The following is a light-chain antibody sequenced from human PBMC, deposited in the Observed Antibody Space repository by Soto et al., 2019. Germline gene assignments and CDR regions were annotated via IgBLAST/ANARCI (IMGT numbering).Light chain of an antibody. CDR3: QQYASYSPT. J-gene: IGKJ1*01. CDR1: PGLSSW. Sequence: DIQMTQSPSTLSASVGDRVTITCRASPGLSSWLAWYQQKPGKAPKLLIYDASTLESGVPSRFSGSGSGTEFTLTISSLQPDDFATYYCQQYASYSPTFGQGTKVDIK. CDR2: DAS. V-gene: IGKV1-5*01.